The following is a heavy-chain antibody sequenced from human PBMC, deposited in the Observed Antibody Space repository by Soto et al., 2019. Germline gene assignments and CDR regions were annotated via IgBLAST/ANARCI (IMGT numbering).Heavy chain of an antibody. Sequence: GDSVKVSCKASGYTFSGYYIHWLLQAPGQGLDWMGLINPNSGGTNYAQKFQGRVTVTRDTPTSTAYMELSRLTSDDTAVYYCARSLTEGYCTITGCYTRPLYGMDVWAKGPRSPSP. V-gene: IGHV1-2*02. J-gene: IGHJ6*02. CDR3: ARSLTEGYCTITGCYTRPLYGMDV. D-gene: IGHD2-2*02. CDR1: GYTFSGYY. CDR2: INPNSGGT.